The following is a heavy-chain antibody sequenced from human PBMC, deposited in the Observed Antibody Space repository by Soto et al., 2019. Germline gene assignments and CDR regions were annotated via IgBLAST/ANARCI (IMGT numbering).Heavy chain of an antibody. J-gene: IGHJ4*02. D-gene: IGHD1-26*01. CDR1: GGTFSSYA. Sequence: QVQLVQSGAEVKKPGSSVKVSCKASGGTFSSYAISWVRQAPGQGLEWMGGIIPIFGTANYAQKFQGRVTITADEFXSTAYMELSSLRSEDTAVYYCAINPGDIQVGNFDYWGQGTLVTVSS. CDR3: AINPGDIQVGNFDY. V-gene: IGHV1-69*12. CDR2: IIPIFGTA.